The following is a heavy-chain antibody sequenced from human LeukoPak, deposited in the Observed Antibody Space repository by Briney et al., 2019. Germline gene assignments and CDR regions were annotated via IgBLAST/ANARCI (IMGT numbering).Heavy chain of an antibody. CDR3: AKELGGGYSYGYPPDY. D-gene: IGHD5-18*01. V-gene: IGHV3-23*01. J-gene: IGHJ4*02. CDR1: GFTFSSYA. CDR2: ISGSGDT. Sequence: PGASLRISCAASGFTFSSYAMSWVRQAPGKGLEWVSRISGSGDTYYADSVKGRSTISRDNSKNTLYLQMNSLRAEDTAVYNCAKELGGGYSYGYPPDYWGQGTLVTVSS.